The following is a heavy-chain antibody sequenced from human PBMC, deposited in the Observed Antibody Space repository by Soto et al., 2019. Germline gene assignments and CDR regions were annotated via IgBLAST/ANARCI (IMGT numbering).Heavy chain of an antibody. D-gene: IGHD6-19*01. J-gene: IGHJ4*02. CDR2: ISGSGGAT. CDR1: GFTFSTYA. CDR3: AKALTSTGWSKNDY. V-gene: IGHV3-23*01. Sequence: PRGSLRLYCAASGFTFSTYAMSWVRQAPGEGLEWVSTISGSGGATYYADSVKGRFTISRDNSKNTLYLQMNSLSAEDTAVYYCAKALTSTGWSKNDYWGQGTLVTVSS.